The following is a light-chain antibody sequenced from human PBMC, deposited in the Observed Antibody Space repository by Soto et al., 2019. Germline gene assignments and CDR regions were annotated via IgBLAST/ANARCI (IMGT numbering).Light chain of an antibody. CDR3: QQYGDLWT. Sequence: DIQMTQSPSTLSASVGDRVTITCRASQSVNGWLAWYQQKPGKAPKLLIYDASSLESGVPLRFSGSGSGTEFSLIISSLQADDSATYYCQQYGDLWTFAQGTKVEIK. CDR2: DAS. V-gene: IGKV1-5*01. J-gene: IGKJ1*01. CDR1: QSVNGW.